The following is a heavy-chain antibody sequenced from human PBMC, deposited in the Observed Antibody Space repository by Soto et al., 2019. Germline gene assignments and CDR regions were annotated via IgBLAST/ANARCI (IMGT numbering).Heavy chain of an antibody. D-gene: IGHD3-16*02. J-gene: IGHJ4*02. V-gene: IGHV1-58*02. Sequence: QMQLVQSGPEVKKPGTSVKVSCKASGFTFTSSAMQWVRQARGQRLEWIGWIVVGSGNTNYEQKFQERVTITRDMSTSTAYMELSSLRSGDTAVYYCAAAYYDYIWGSYPGGGYFDYWGQGTLVTVSS. CDR2: IVVGSGNT. CDR3: AAAYYDYIWGSYPGGGYFDY. CDR1: GFTFTSSA.